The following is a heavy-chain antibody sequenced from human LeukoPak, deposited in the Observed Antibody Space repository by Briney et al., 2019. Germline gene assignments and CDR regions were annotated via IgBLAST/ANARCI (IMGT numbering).Heavy chain of an antibody. J-gene: IGHJ6*02. CDR1: GYTFTSYY. V-gene: IGHV1-46*01. CDR2: INPSGGST. Sequence: ASVKVSRKTSGYTFTSYYMHWVRQAPGQGLEWMGTINPSGGSTSYAQKFQGRVTITADESTSTAYMELSSLRSEDTVVYYCARYKSGMTPDFWSGYGMDVWGQGTTVTVSS. CDR3: ARYKSGMTPDFWSGYGMDV. D-gene: IGHD3-3*01.